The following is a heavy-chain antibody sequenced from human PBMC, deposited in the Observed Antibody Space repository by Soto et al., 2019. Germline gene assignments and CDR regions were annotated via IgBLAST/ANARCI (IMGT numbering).Heavy chain of an antibody. D-gene: IGHD6-13*01. CDR3: ASHSRSYYYYGMDV. CDR2: IYYSGST. V-gene: IGHV4-59*01. Sequence: SETLSLTCTVSGGSISSYYWSWIRQPPGKGLEWIGYIYYSGSTNYNPSLQSRVTISVDTSKNQFSLKLSSVTAADTAVYYCASHSRSYYYYGMDVWGQGTTVTVSS. CDR1: GGSISSYY. J-gene: IGHJ6*02.